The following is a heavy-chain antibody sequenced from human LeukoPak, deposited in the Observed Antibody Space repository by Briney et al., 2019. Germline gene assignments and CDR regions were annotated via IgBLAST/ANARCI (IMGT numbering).Heavy chain of an antibody. D-gene: IGHD1-7*01. CDR1: GGTFSSYA. CDR2: IIPIFGTA. CDR3: AGELELGAFDI. J-gene: IGHJ3*02. Sequence: SVRVSCKASGGTFSSYAISWVRQAPGQGLEWMGGIIPIFGTANYAQKFQGRVTITADESTSTAYMELSSLRSEDTAVYYCAGELELGAFDIWGQGTMVTVSS. V-gene: IGHV1-69*13.